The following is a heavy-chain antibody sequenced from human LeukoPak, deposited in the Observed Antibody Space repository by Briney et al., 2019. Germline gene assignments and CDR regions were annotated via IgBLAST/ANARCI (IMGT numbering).Heavy chain of an antibody. CDR1: GGSISSYY. CDR3: ARDGFRGSYSYYSFDY. Sequence: SETLSLTCTVSGGSISSYYWSWIRQPPGKGLEWIGYIYYSGSTNYNPSLKSRVTISVDTSKNQFSLKLSSVTAADTAVYYCARDGFRGSYSYYSFDYWGQGTLVTVSS. V-gene: IGHV4-59*01. J-gene: IGHJ4*02. CDR2: IYYSGST. D-gene: IGHD1-26*01.